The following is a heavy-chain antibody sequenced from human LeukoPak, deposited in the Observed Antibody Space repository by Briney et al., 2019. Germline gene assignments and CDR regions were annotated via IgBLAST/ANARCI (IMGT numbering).Heavy chain of an antibody. Sequence: GGSLRLSCAASGFSFTTYAMTWVRQAPGKGLEWVGRIKSRTDGGTTDYAAPVKGRFTISRDDSKNTLYLQMNSLTTEDTAVYFCAHRDTTMVRVDYWGQGTLVTVSS. CDR1: GFSFTTYA. D-gene: IGHD5-18*01. J-gene: IGHJ4*02. V-gene: IGHV3-15*01. CDR3: AHRDTTMVRVDY. CDR2: IKSRTDGGTT.